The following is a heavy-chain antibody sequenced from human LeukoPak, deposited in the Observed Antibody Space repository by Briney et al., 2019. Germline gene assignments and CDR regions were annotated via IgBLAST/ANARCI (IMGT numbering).Heavy chain of an antibody. CDR1: GGSISSGGNY. Sequence: SQTLSLTCPVSGGSISSGGNYWSWIRQYSGKGLEWIGYIYYSGSTYYNPSLKSRVTISVDTSKNQFSLKLSSVTAADTAVYYCARVDPTDGYSGYYFDYWGQGTLVTVSS. CDR2: IYYSGST. D-gene: IGHD5-12*01. V-gene: IGHV4-31*03. J-gene: IGHJ4*02. CDR3: ARVDPTDGYSGYYFDY.